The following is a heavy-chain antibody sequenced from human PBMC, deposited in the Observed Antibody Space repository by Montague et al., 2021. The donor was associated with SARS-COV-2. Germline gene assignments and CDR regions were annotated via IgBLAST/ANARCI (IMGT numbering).Heavy chain of an antibody. Sequence: SLRLSCAASGFTFRSYWMHWVRQVPGRGPIWVSRIKPDGTSTNYAASVKGRFTISRDNAKNTLSLQLNNLRAEDTAVYYCVRPLWFGDSDYFFDSWGQGTLVTASS. CDR2: IKPDGTST. V-gene: IGHV3-74*01. J-gene: IGHJ4*02. D-gene: IGHD3-10*01. CDR3: VRPLWFGDSDYFFDS. CDR1: GFTFRSYW.